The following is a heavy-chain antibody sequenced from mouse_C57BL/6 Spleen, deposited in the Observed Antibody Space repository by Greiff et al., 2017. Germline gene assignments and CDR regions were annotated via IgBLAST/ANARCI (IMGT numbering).Heavy chain of an antibody. J-gene: IGHJ2*01. D-gene: IGHD2-4*01. CDR1: GYAFSSSW. CDR2: IYPGDGDT. CDR3: AREDYDSFDY. V-gene: IGHV1-82*01. Sequence: VQLQQSGPELVKPGASVKISCKASGYAFSSSWMNWVKQRPGKGLEWIGRIYPGDGDTNYNGKFKGKATLTADKYSSTAYMQLSSLTSEDSAVYFCAREDYDSFDYWGQGTTLTVSS.